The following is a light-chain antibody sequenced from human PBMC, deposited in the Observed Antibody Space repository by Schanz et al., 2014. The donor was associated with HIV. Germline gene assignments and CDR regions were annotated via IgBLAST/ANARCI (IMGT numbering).Light chain of an antibody. CDR3: ATWDDSLEGWV. CDR2: EVI. CDR1: SSNVGGYDY. J-gene: IGLJ3*02. V-gene: IGLV2-14*01. Sequence: QSVLTQPASVSGSPGQSITISCTGTSSNVGGYDYVSWYQQHPGKAPKLMIYEVIKRPSGVPDRFSGSKSGTSASLAISGLQSEDESDFFCATWDDSLEGWVFGGGTKLTVL.